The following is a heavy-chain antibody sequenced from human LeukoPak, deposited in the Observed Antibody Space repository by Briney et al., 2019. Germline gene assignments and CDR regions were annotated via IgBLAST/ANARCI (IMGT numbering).Heavy chain of an antibody. Sequence: GGSLRLSCAASGFTLSSYDTHWVRQATGKGLEWVSGIGNAGDTYYSASVKDRFTLSRENARNSLYLQMNNLRAGDTAVYYCARVNPHLSAFDFWGQGTLVTVSS. CDR2: IGNAGDT. V-gene: IGHV3-13*04. CDR3: ARVNPHLSAFDF. CDR1: GFTLSSYD. D-gene: IGHD3-16*02. J-gene: IGHJ4*02.